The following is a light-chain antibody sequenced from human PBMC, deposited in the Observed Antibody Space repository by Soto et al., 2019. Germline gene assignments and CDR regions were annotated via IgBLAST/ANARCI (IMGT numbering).Light chain of an antibody. Sequence: EIVLTQSPDTLSLSPGERATLSCRASQSVSSNYLAWYQQRPGQAPRVLIYGASSRATGIPDRFSGSGSGTDFTLTISRLEPEDFAVYFCHHYGNSPPNTFGQGTKVEIK. CDR1: QSVSSNY. CDR3: HHYGNSPPNT. CDR2: GAS. J-gene: IGKJ2*01. V-gene: IGKV3-20*01.